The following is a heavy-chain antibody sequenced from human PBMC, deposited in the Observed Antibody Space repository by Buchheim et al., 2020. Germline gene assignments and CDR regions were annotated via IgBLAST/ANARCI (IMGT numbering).Heavy chain of an antibody. CDR3: VREVSWNYYDF. V-gene: IGHV3-23*01. CDR1: GFTFSNCA. J-gene: IGHJ4*02. Sequence: EVQLLESGGGLVQPGGSLRLSCAASGFTFSNCAMNWVRQAPGKGLEWVSTITDSGGSTYYADSVKGRFTISRDNSQNTLHLQMNSLRAEDTALYYCVREVSWNYYDFWGQGTL. D-gene: IGHD3-3*01. CDR2: ITDSGGST.